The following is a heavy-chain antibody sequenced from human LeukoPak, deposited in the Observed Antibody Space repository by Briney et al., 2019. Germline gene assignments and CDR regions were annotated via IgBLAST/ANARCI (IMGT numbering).Heavy chain of an antibody. CDR3: ARDHSKADY. D-gene: IGHD2/OR15-2a*01. V-gene: IGHV3-21*01. CDR2: ISSSSTYI. Sequence: GGSLRLSCAASGFTFSDCSMNWVRQAPGKALEWVSSISSSSTYIFYADSVKGRFTISRDNAKNSLYLHVNSLRADDTAVYYCARDHSKADYWGQGTLVTVSS. CDR1: GFTFSDCS. J-gene: IGHJ4*02.